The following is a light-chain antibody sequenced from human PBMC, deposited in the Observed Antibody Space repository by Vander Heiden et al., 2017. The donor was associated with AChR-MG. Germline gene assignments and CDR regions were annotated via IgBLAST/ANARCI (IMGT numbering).Light chain of an antibody. CDR3: CSYAGSWV. V-gene: IGLV2-11*01. J-gene: IGLJ3*02. CDR1: SSDVGGYNY. Sequence: QSALTQPPPVSGSPGPSVTISCTGTSSDVGGYNYLSWYTHHPAKAPKLMIYDVSKRPSGVPDRFSGSKSGTTASLTIYGLQAEDEDYYYCCSYAGSWVFGGGTKLTVL. CDR2: DVS.